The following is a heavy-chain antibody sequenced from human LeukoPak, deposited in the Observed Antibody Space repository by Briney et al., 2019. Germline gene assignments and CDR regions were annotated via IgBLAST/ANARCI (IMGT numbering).Heavy chain of an antibody. D-gene: IGHD1-26*01. CDR1: GGSISSYY. Sequence: SETLSLTCTVSGGSISSYYWSWIRQPPGKGLEWIGYIYYSGTTKNNSSLKSRVTISVDTSKNQFSLKLSSVTAADTAVYYCARDGLNLVGATGGEDAFDIWGQGTMVTVSS. CDR3: ARDGLNLVGATGGEDAFDI. CDR2: IYYSGTT. J-gene: IGHJ3*02. V-gene: IGHV4-59*01.